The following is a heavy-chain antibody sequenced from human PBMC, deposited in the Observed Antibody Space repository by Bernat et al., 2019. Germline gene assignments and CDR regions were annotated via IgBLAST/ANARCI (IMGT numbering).Heavy chain of an antibody. CDR3: ARDNVASGSYYAVYGVDV. V-gene: IGHV4-31*03. CDR1: GGPISSGGYY. J-gene: IGHJ6*02. D-gene: IGHD3-10*01. CDR2: IYYSGST. Sequence: QVQLQESGPGLVKPSQNLSLTCTVSGGPISSGGYYWSWIRQHPGKGLEWIGYIYYSGSTYYNPSLKSRVTISVDTSKNQFSLKLSSVTAADTAVYYCARDNVASGSYYAVYGVDVWGQGTTVTVSS.